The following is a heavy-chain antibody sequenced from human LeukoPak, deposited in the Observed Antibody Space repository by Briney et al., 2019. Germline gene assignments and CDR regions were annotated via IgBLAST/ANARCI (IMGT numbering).Heavy chain of an antibody. CDR3: ARGGEGYNNDAFEV. CDR2: IYNSATT. CDR1: GDSIRSHY. D-gene: IGHD5-24*01. Sequence: KPSETASLTCTVAGDSIRSHYCAWIRQSPGKGLEWIGHIYNSATTDYNPSCKSRVTISLDTSKKQFSLKMTSVTALDSAVYYCARGGEGYNNDAFEVWGLAIAVTVSS. V-gene: IGHV4-59*11. J-gene: IGHJ3*01.